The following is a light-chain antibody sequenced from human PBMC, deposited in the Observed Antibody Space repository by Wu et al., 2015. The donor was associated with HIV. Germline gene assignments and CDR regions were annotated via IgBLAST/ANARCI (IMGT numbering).Light chain of an antibody. CDR3: QQRSNWPLT. Sequence: EIVLTQSPATLSLSPGERATLSCRASQSVSRYLAWYQQKLGQAPRLLIYDASNRATDIPARFSGSGSETDFTLVISSLEPEDFAVYYCQQRSNWPLTFGGGTKVGSN. CDR1: QSVSRY. V-gene: IGKV3-11*01. J-gene: IGKJ4*01. CDR2: DAS.